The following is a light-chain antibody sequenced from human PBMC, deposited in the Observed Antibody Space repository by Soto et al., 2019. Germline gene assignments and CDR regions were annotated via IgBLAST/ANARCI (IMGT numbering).Light chain of an antibody. J-gene: IGKJ5*01. CDR3: QQSYSTLRIT. V-gene: IGKV1-39*01. Sequence: DIPMTQSPSSLSASVGDRVTITCRASQSISSYLNWYQQKPGKAPKLLIYAASSLQSVVPSRFSGSGSGTDFTLTISSLQPEDFATYYCQQSYSTLRITFGQGTRLEIK. CDR1: QSISSY. CDR2: AAS.